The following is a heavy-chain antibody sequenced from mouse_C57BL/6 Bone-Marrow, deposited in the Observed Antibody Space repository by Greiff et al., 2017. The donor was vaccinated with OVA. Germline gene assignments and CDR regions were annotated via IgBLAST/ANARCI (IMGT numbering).Heavy chain of an antibody. Sequence: QVQLQQPGAELVRPGTSVKLSCKASGYTFTSYWMHWVKQRPGQGLEWIGVIDPSDSYTNYNQKFKGKATLTVDTSSSTAYMQLSSLTSEDSAVYYGARIYDGYYPAWFAYWGQGTLVTVSA. V-gene: IGHV1-59*01. CDR2: IDPSDSYT. CDR1: GYTFTSYW. CDR3: ARIYDGYYPAWFAY. D-gene: IGHD2-3*01. J-gene: IGHJ3*01.